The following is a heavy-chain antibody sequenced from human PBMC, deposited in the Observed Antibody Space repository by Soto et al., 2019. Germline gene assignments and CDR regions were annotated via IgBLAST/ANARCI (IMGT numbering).Heavy chain of an antibody. J-gene: IGHJ4*02. D-gene: IGHD4-17*01. CDR1: GFTFSSYA. CDR3: AREGYGDYDFDY. CDR2: ISYDGSNK. Sequence: QVQLVESGGGVVQPGRSLRLSCAASGFTFSSYAMHWVRQAPGKGLEWVAVISYDGSNKYYADSVKGRFTISRDNSKNTLYLQMNSLRAEDTAVYYCAREGYGDYDFDYWCQGTLVTVSS. V-gene: IGHV3-30-3*01.